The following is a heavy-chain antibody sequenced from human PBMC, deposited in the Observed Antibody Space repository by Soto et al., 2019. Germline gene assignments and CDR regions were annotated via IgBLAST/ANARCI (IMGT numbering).Heavy chain of an antibody. J-gene: IGHJ6*02. CDR1: GFTFSNAW. CDR2: IRSKTDGGTT. V-gene: IGHV3-15*01. CDR3: TTFPSTYYDTLTGGRFGDV. D-gene: IGHD3-9*01. Sequence: PGGSLGLSCAASGFTFSNAWMSWVRQAPGTGLEWVGRIRSKTDGGTTDYAAPVKGRFTISRDDSKNTLYLQMNSLKTEDTAVYYCTTFPSTYYDTLTGGRFGDVWGQGTTGTVSS.